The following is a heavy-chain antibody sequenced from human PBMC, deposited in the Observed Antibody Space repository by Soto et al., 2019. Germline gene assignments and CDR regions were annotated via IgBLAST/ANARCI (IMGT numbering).Heavy chain of an antibody. CDR2: ISYDGSNK. V-gene: IGHV3-30*18. D-gene: IGHD2-15*01. Sequence: GGSLRLSCAASGFTFSKNGMHWVRQAPGKGLEWVAVISYDGSNKYYTDSVKGRFTISRDNSKNTLYLQMDSLRVEDTAVYYCAKDYSGRYCIDYWGQGTLVTVSS. CDR1: GFTFSKNG. J-gene: IGHJ4*02. CDR3: AKDYSGRYCIDY.